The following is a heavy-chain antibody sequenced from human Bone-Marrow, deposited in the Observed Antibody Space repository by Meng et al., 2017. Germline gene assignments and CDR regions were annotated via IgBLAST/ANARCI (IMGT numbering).Heavy chain of an antibody. V-gene: IGHV3-30*01. CDR2: ISYDGSNK. CDR1: GFTFSSYA. Sequence: QGQLVESGGGVVQPGRSLRLSCAASGFTFSSYAMHWVRQAPGKGLEWVAVISYDGSNKYYADSVKGRFTISRDNSKNTLYLQMNSLRAEDTAVYYCARDREVGEFDYWGQGTLVTVSS. CDR3: ARDREVGEFDY. J-gene: IGHJ4*02. D-gene: IGHD1-26*01.